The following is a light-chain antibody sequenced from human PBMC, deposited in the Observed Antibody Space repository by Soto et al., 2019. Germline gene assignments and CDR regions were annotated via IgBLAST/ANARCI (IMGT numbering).Light chain of an antibody. J-gene: IGKJ4*01. CDR1: QSLSSN. Sequence: EIVLTQSPGTLSLSPGERVTLSCRASQSLSSNLAWYQQKPGQAPRLLIYDASNRATGIPARFSGSGSGTDFTLTISSLEPEDFAVYYCQQRSNWLTFGGGTMVDIK. CDR3: QQRSNWLT. CDR2: DAS. V-gene: IGKV3-11*01.